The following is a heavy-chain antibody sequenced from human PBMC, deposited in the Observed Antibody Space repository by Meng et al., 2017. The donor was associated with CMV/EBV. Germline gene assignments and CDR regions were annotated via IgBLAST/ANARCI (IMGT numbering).Heavy chain of an antibody. V-gene: IGHV3-30*04. CDR1: GFTFSSYA. CDR3: ATLHVVPAAIRFDI. Sequence: GESLKISCAASGFTFSSYAMHWVRQAPGKGLEWVAVISYDGSNKYYADSVKGRFTISRDNSKNTLYLQMNSLRAEDTAVYYCATLHVVPAAIRFDIWGQGTMVTVSS. J-gene: IGHJ3*02. CDR2: ISYDGSNK. D-gene: IGHD2-2*02.